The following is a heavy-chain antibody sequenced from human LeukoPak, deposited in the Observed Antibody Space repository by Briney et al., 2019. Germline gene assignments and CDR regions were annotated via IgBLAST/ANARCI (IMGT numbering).Heavy chain of an antibody. V-gene: IGHV1-18*01. CDR1: GYTFTTYA. J-gene: IGHJ3*01. CDR2: IGTYNGNP. Sequence: GASVKVSCKASGYTFTTYAISWVRQAPGQGLEWMGWIGTYNGNPDYAQNLQGRATMTTDTSTSTAYMELRNLKSDDTAVYYCAREDPGGAFDVWGRGTMVTVSS. CDR3: AREDPGGAFDV. D-gene: IGHD3-16*01.